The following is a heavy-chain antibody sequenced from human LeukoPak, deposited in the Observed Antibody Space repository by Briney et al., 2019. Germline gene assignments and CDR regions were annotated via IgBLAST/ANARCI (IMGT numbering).Heavy chain of an antibody. Sequence: PGGSLRLSCAASGFTFSSYWMSWVRQAPGKGLEWVANIKQDGSEKYYVDSVKGRFTISRDNAKNSLYLQMNSLRVEDTAVYYCARAGYFDWLLYGYFDYWGQGTLVTVSS. CDR1: GFTFSSYW. J-gene: IGHJ4*02. CDR2: IKQDGSEK. CDR3: ARAGYFDWLLYGYFDY. V-gene: IGHV3-7*01. D-gene: IGHD3-9*01.